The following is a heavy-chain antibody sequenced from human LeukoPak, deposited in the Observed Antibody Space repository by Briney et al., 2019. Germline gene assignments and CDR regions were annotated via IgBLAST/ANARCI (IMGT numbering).Heavy chain of an antibody. V-gene: IGHV5-51*01. CDR2: IYPGDSDT. CDR1: GYSFTSYW. J-gene: IGHJ3*02. D-gene: IGHD6-6*01. CDR3: ARYVEQRVGPNIRAFDI. Sequence: GESLKISCKGSGYSFTSYWNGWVRPVPRKGLEWMGIIYPGDSDTRYSPSFQGQVTISADKSISTAYLQWSSLKASDTAMYYCARYVEQRVGPNIRAFDIWGQGTMVTVSS.